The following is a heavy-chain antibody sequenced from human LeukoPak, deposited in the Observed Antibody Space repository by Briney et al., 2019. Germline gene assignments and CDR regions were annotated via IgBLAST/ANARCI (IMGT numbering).Heavy chain of an antibody. CDR2: ISSSSSYI. V-gene: IGHV3-21*01. CDR1: GFTFSSYS. Sequence: AGGSLRLSCAASGFTFSSYSMNWVRQAPGKGLEWVSSISSSSSYIYYADSVKGRFTISRDNAKNSLYLQMNSLRAEDTAVFYCAREVGGGYDSVKIYYFDYWGQGTLVTVSS. D-gene: IGHD1-26*01. J-gene: IGHJ4*02. CDR3: AREVGGGYDSVKIYYFDY.